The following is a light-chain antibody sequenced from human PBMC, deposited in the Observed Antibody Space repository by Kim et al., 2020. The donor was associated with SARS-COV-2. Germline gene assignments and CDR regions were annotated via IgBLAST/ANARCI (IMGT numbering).Light chain of an antibody. CDR3: MQALQTPRT. V-gene: IGKV2-28*01. CDR2: LGS. Sequence: EPASISCRSSQSLLHSNGYNYLDWYLQKPGQSPQLLIYLGSNRASGVPDRFSGSGSGTDFTLKISRVEAEDVGVYYCMQALQTPRTFGGGTKLEI. J-gene: IGKJ4*01. CDR1: QSLLHSNGYNY.